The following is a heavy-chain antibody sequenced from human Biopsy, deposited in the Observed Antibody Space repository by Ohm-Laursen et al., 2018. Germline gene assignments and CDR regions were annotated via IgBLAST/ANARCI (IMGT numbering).Heavy chain of an antibody. CDR3: ARDRGYYSDRTVPGYFDL. CDR2: VYYTGST. CDR1: GGSISSYY. J-gene: IGHJ2*01. Sequence: TLSLTCTVSGGSISSYYWSWIRQPPGKGLRWIGYVYYTGSTDYNPSLQSRVTISVDTSKNHFSLRLRSVTPADTAIYYCARDRGYYSDRTVPGYFDLWGRGTLVTVSS. V-gene: IGHV4-59*01. D-gene: IGHD3-22*01.